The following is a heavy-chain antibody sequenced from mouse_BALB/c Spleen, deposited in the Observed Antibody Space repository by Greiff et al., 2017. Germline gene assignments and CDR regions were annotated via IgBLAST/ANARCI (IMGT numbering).Heavy chain of an antibody. CDR1: GYTFTDYA. D-gene: IGHD1-1*01. J-gene: IGHJ1*01. V-gene: IGHV1-67*01. CDR2: ISTYSGNT. Sequence: VQLQQSGPELVRPGVSVKISCKGSGYTFTDYAMHWVKQSHAKSLEWIGVISTYSGNTNYTQEFKGKATMTVDTSSSTAYMELARLTSEDSAIYYCARCEGYDGRSDGWYFDVWGGGTTVTVAA. CDR3: ARCEGYDGRSDGWYFDV.